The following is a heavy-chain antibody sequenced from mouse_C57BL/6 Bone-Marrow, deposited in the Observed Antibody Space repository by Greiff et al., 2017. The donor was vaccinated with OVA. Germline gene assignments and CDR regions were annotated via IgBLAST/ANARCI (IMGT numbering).Heavy chain of an antibody. CDR1: GFTITDDY. V-gene: IGHV14-4*01. CDR3: TPMITTGYYYAMDY. CDR2: IDPENGDT. Sequence: VQLKQSGAELVRPGASVKLSCTASGFTITDDYMHWVKQRPEQGLEWIGWIDPENGDTEYASKFQGKATITADTSSNTAYLQLSSLTSEDTAVYYCTPMITTGYYYAMDYWGQGTSVTVSS. D-gene: IGHD2-4*01. J-gene: IGHJ4*01.